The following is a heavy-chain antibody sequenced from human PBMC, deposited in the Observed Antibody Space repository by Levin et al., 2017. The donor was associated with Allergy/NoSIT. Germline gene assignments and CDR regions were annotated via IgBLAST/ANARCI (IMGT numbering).Heavy chain of an antibody. CDR2: INSDGSST. D-gene: IGHD3-9*01. CDR1: GFTFSSYW. Sequence: PGGSLRLSCAASGFTFSSYWMHWVRQAPGKGLVWVSRINSDGSSTSYADSVKGRFTISRDNAKNTLYLQMNSLRAEDTAVYYCAREYFDWLPRTYYYGMDVWGQGTTVTVSS. CDR3: AREYFDWLPRTYYYGMDV. J-gene: IGHJ6*02. V-gene: IGHV3-74*01.